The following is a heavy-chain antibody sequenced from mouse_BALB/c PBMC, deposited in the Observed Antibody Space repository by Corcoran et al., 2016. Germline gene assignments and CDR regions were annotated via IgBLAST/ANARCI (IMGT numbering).Heavy chain of an antibody. J-gene: IGHJ1*01. CDR1: GFTFSGFW. V-gene: IGHV11-2*02. CDR3: VGYCNQGYLDA. Sequence: EVQLLETGGGLVQPGGSRGLSCEGSGFTFSGFWMSWVRQTTGKTLEWIGDINSDGSAINYAPSIKYRFTIFRGNDKITLYLQMSNVRADDAAKYVGVGYCNQGYLDAWGSGTAVTVS. CDR2: INSDGSAI. D-gene: IGHD2-1*01.